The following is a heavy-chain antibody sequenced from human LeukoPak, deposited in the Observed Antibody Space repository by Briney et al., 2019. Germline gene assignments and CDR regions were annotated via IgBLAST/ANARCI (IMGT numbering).Heavy chain of an antibody. CDR3: ARDCSSTSCYGFDP. J-gene: IGHJ5*02. CDR2: ISAYYGNT. V-gene: IGHV1-18*01. D-gene: IGHD2-2*01. Sequence: GASVKVSCKASDYTFTSYGISWVRQGPGQGLEWMRWISAYYGNTNYAQKLQGRVTMTTDTSTSTAYMELRSLRSDDTAVYYCARDCSSTSCYGFDPWGQGTLVTVSS. CDR1: DYTFTSYG.